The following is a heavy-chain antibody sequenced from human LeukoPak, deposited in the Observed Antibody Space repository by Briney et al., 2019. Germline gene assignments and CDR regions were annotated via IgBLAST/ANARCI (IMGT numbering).Heavy chain of an antibody. Sequence: SETLSLICTVSGYSISSYYWSWIRQPPGKGLEWIGYIYYSGSTNYNPSLKSRVTISVDTSKNQFSLRLTCVAAADTAVYYCARPELLCSPGIYYWGKVTLVTVSS. CDR1: GYSISSYY. J-gene: IGHJ4*02. D-gene: IGHD2-21*01. V-gene: IGHV4-59*01. CDR3: ARPELLCSPGIYY. CDR2: IYYSGST.